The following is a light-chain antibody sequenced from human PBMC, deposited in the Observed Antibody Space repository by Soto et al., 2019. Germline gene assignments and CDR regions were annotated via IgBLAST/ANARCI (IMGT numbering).Light chain of an antibody. CDR1: SSDVGGYNY. V-gene: IGLV2-8*01. CDR3: SSYAGIWGIYV. CDR2: EVS. J-gene: IGLJ1*01. Sequence: QSVLTQPPSASGSPGQSVTISCTGTSSDVGGYNYVSWYQQHPGKAPKLMIYEVSKRPSGVPDRFSGSKSGNTASLTVSGLQAEDEADYYCSSYAGIWGIYVFRTGTKVTVL.